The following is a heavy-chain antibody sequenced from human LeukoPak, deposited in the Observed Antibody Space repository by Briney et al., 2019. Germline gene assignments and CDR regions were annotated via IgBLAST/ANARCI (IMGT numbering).Heavy chain of an antibody. Sequence: PVRSLRLSCDASGFTFNSYAMHWVRQAPGKGLEWVALISYDGSSEYYADSVKGRFTISRDNSRNTLYLQMNSLRAEDTAVYYCVRDSSVFSYYFDYWGQGTLVSVSS. V-gene: IGHV3-30-3*01. J-gene: IGHJ4*02. CDR3: VRDSSVFSYYFDY. CDR1: GFTFNSYA. D-gene: IGHD6-19*01. CDR2: ISYDGSSE.